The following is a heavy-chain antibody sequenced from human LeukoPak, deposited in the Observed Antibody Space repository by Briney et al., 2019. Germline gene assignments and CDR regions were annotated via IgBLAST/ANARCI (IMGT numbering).Heavy chain of an antibody. CDR1: GGTFSSYA. V-gene: IGHV1-69*06. Sequence: SVKVSCKASGGTFSSYAISWVRQAPGQGLEWMGGIIPIFGTANYAQKFQGRVTITADKSTSTAYMELSSLRSEDTAVYYCARCLDYDFWSGYLLDPWGQGTLVTVSS. CDR2: IIPIFGTA. J-gene: IGHJ5*02. CDR3: ARCLDYDFWSGYLLDP. D-gene: IGHD3-3*01.